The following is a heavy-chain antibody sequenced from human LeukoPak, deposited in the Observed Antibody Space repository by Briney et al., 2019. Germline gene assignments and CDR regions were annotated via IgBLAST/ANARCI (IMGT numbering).Heavy chain of an antibody. CDR1: GYSFTSYW. Sequence: GESLKISCKGSGYSFTSYWIGWVRQMPGKGLEWMGIIYPGDSDTRYSPSFQGQVTISADRSISTAYLQWSSLKASDTAMYYCARRYDSSGLAFDYWGQGTLVTVSS. J-gene: IGHJ4*02. CDR2: IYPGDSDT. D-gene: IGHD3-22*01. V-gene: IGHV5-51*01. CDR3: ARRYDSSGLAFDY.